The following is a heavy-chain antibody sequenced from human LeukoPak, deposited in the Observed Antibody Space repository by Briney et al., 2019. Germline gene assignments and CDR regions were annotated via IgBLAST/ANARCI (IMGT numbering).Heavy chain of an antibody. J-gene: IGHJ4*02. CDR2: ISAYKGNT. D-gene: IGHD6-6*01. CDR3: ARDGPRIAALGEDFDY. CDR1: GYTFTSYG. V-gene: IGHV1-18*01. Sequence: GVSVKVSCKASGYTFTSYGISWVRQAPGQGLEWMGWISAYKGNTNYAQKLQGRVTMTTDTSTSTAYMELRSLRSDDTAVYYCARDGPRIAALGEDFDYWGQGTLVTVSS.